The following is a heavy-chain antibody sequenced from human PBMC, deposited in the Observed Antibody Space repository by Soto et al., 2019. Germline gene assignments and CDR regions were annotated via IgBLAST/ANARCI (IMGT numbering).Heavy chain of an antibody. CDR1: GDSASSNSAA. D-gene: IGHD2-2*01. CDR2: TYYRSKWYN. V-gene: IGHV6-1*01. J-gene: IGHJ6*02. Sequence: SQTLSLTCAISGDSASSNSAAWNWIRQSPSRGLEWLGRTYYRSKWYNDYAVSVKSRITINPDTSKNQSSLQLNSVTPEDTAVYYCARMSAAAPPYYYYGMDVWGQGTTVTVSS. CDR3: ARMSAAAPPYYYYGMDV.